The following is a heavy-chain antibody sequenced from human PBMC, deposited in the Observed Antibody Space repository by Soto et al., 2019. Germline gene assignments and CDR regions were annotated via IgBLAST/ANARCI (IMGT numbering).Heavy chain of an antibody. J-gene: IGHJ5*02. D-gene: IGHD3-3*01. CDR3: ARGFLPPVLRFLEWLPSSPTFDP. Sequence: PSETLALTCTVSGGSISSSMYYWGWIRQPPGKGLEWIGRIYYSGSTYYNPSLKSRVTISVDTSKNQFSLKLSSVTAADTAVYYCARGFLPPVLRFLEWLPSSPTFDPWGQGTLVTVSS. CDR2: IYYSGST. CDR1: GGSISSSMYY. V-gene: IGHV4-39*01.